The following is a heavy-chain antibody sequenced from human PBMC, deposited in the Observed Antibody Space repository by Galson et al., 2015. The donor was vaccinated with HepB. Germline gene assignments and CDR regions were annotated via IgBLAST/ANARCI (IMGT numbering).Heavy chain of an antibody. CDR3: AKGGGDHVATNWFDP. Sequence: SLRLSCAASGFTFNSHAMSWVRQAPGKGLEWVSVASGSGRSTYYADSVKGRFTISRDNSKNMLYLQMNSLRAEDTAVYYCAKGGGDHVATNWFDPWGQGTLVTVSS. CDR2: ASGSGRST. D-gene: IGHD2-21*02. V-gene: IGHV3-23*01. J-gene: IGHJ5*02. CDR1: GFTFNSHA.